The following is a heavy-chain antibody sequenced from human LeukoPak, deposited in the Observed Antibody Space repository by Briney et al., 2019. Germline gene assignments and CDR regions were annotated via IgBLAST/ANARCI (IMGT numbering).Heavy chain of an antibody. J-gene: IGHJ4*02. CDR3: AKDRVPAGYSGSWSDY. CDR2: IKHDGSTQ. CDR1: GFTFSSYW. V-gene: IGHV3-7*01. D-gene: IGHD6-13*01. Sequence: GGSLRLSCAASGFTFSSYWMSWVRQAPGKGLEWVANIKHDGSTQYYVDSVKGRFTISRDNSKNTLYLQMNSLRAEDTAVYYCAKDRVPAGYSGSWSDYWGQGTLVTVSS.